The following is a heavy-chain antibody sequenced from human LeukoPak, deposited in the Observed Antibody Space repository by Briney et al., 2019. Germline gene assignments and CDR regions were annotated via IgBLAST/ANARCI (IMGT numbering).Heavy chain of an antibody. V-gene: IGHV3-48*04. Sequence: PGGSLRLSCAASGFTFSAYSLNWVRQAPGKGLEWISYISGSGSPISYTDSVKGRFTISRDNAKNSLYLQMNSLRAEDTAVYYCARDHNWHISYNYYYGMDVWGQGTTVTVSS. CDR1: GFTFSAYS. CDR3: ARDHNWHISYNYYYGMDV. J-gene: IGHJ6*02. D-gene: IGHD2-21*01. CDR2: ISGSGSPI.